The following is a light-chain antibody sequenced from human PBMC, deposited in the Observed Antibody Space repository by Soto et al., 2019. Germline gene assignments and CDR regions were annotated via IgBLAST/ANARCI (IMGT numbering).Light chain of an antibody. CDR2: EDT. CDR3: ATWDSSLSAGV. Sequence: PGQKVTISCSGSSSNIENNYVSWYQQLPGTAPKLLIYEDTTRPSGIPDRFSGSKSGTSATLGITGLQTGDEADYYCATWDSSLSAGVFGTGTKVTVL. CDR1: SSNIENNY. V-gene: IGLV1-51*02. J-gene: IGLJ1*01.